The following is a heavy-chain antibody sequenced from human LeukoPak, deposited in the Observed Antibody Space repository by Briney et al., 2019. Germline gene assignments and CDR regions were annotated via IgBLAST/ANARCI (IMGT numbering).Heavy chain of an antibody. Sequence: GGSLRLSCAASGFTVSSNYMSWVRQAPGKGLEWDSVIYSGGSTYYADSVKGRFTISRDNSKNTLYLQMTSLRAEDTAVYYCARDLHFWSGYYINWGQGTLVTVSS. CDR3: ARDLHFWSGYYIN. CDR2: IYSGGST. J-gene: IGHJ4*02. D-gene: IGHD3-3*02. V-gene: IGHV3-53*01. CDR1: GFTVSSNY.